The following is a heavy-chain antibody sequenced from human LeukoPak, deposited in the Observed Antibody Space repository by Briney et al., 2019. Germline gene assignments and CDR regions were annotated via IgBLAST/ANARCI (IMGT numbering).Heavy chain of an antibody. CDR2: IQQDGNEK. D-gene: IGHD3-22*01. V-gene: IGHV3-7*01. Sequence: GGSLRLSCAASGFTFSTYWMSWVRQAPGKGLEWVANIQQDGNEKYYVDSVKGRFTISRDNAKNSLYLQMNSLRVEDTAVYYCAKDPTHYRVWDDYDSRRLSHWGQGTLVTVSS. J-gene: IGHJ4*02. CDR1: GFTFSTYW. CDR3: AKDPTHYRVWDDYDSRRLSH.